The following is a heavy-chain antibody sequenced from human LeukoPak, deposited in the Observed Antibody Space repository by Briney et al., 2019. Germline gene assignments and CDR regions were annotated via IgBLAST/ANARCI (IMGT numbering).Heavy chain of an antibody. J-gene: IGHJ4*02. Sequence: TGGSLRLSCAASGFTFSNYAMHWVRQAPGKGLEWVALISYDGSNKYYADSVKGRFTISRDNSKNTLYLQMNSLRAEDTAVYYCARVWAVAGYYFDYWGQGTLVTVSS. CDR2: ISYDGSNK. V-gene: IGHV3-30-3*01. CDR1: GFTFSNYA. D-gene: IGHD6-19*01. CDR3: ARVWAVAGYYFDY.